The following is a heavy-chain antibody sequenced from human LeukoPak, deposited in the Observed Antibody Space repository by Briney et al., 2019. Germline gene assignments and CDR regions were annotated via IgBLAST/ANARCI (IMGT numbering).Heavy chain of an antibody. V-gene: IGHV1-24*01. CDR1: GYTLIELS. D-gene: IGHD3-22*01. J-gene: IGHJ5*02. CDR2: FDPEDGET. CDR3: ATGTHYDSSGYRSTKGWFDP. Sequence: ASVKVSCKVSGYTLIELSMHWVRQAPGKGLEWMGGFDPEDGETIYAQKFQGRVTMTEDTSTDTAYMELSSLRSEDTAVYYCATGTHYDSSGYRSTKGWFDPWGQGTLVTVSS.